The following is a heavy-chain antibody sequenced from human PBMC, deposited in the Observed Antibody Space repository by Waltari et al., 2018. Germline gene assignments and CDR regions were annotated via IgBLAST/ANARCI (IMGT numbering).Heavy chain of an antibody. Sequence: EVQLVESGGGLVQAGGSLRCSCGACGFSLSDYGMNWVRQAPGKGLEWLSFISSSGPTIHYADSVKGRFTVSRDNTKNSLSLQMNSLRAEDTAVYYCARVWGVTTSDFWGQGTLVTVSS. V-gene: IGHV3-48*03. CDR3: ARVWGVTTSDF. CDR2: ISSSGPTI. CDR1: GFSLSDYG. J-gene: IGHJ4*02. D-gene: IGHD4-17*01.